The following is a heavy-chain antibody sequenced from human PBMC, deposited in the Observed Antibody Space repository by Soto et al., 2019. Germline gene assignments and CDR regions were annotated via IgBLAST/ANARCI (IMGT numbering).Heavy chain of an antibody. CDR2: TYYRSKWYN. Sequence: SQTLSLTCAISRDSVSSNSAAWNRIRQSPSRGLEWLGRTYYRSKWYNDYAVSVKSRITINPDTSKNQFSLQLNSVTPEDTAVYYCARDLRLWFGELLSGYYYGMDVWGQGTTVTVSS. CDR1: RDSVSSNSAA. D-gene: IGHD3-10*01. V-gene: IGHV6-1*01. J-gene: IGHJ6*02. CDR3: ARDLRLWFGELLSGYYYGMDV.